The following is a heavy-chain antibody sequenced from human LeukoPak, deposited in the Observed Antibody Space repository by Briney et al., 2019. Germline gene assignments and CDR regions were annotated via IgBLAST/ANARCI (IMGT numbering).Heavy chain of an antibody. Sequence: GGSLRLSCAASGFTFSSYWMHWVRQAPGKGLMWVSRIDDDGSTTTDYADSVKGRFTISRDNAKNTVYLQMNSLRAEDTAVYYCAKDRDWNDFPLSFDYWGQGTLVTVSS. CDR3: AKDRDWNDFPLSFDY. V-gene: IGHV3-74*01. D-gene: IGHD1-1*01. CDR1: GFTFSSYW. CDR2: IDDDGSTTT. J-gene: IGHJ4*02.